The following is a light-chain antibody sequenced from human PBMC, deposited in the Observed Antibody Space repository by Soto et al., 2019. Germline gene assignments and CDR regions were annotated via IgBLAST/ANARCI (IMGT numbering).Light chain of an antibody. CDR1: QSMTSW. CDR3: RQYNSYPFT. Sequence: DIQMTQSPSTLSASVGDIVTISCQARQSMTSWLAWYQQKPGKAPKLLIYKASSLESGVPSRFSGSGSGTESTLTNSSLQPDDFATYYCRQYNSYPFTFGPGTQVGI. V-gene: IGKV1-5*03. CDR2: KAS. J-gene: IGKJ3*01.